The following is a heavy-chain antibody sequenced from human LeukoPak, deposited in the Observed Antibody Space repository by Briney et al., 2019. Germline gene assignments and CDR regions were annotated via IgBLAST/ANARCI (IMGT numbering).Heavy chain of an antibody. D-gene: IGHD1-26*01. CDR2: ISYSGST. J-gene: IGHJ2*01. Sequence: SETLSLTCAVYGGSFSGYYWSWIRQPPGKGLEWIGYISYSGSTNYNPSLKSRVTISVDTSKNQFSLRLSSVTAADTAVYYCARPYSGSYRYFDLWGRGTQVTVSS. CDR1: GGSFSGYY. V-gene: IGHV4-59*01. CDR3: ARPYSGSYRYFDL.